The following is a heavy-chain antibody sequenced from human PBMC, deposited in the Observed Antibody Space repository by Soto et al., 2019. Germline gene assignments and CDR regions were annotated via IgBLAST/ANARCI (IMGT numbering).Heavy chain of an antibody. CDR1: GFTFSSYS. D-gene: IGHD3-22*01. J-gene: IGHJ4*02. CDR3: ASLPIMDYYDSSGYYLDY. V-gene: IGHV3-48*02. Sequence: EVQLVESGGGLVQPGGSLRLSCAASGFTFSSYSMNWVRQAPGKGLEWVSYISSSSSTIYYADSVKGRFTISRDNAKNSLYLQMNSLRDEDTAVYYCASLPIMDYYDSSGYYLDYWGQGTLVTVSS. CDR2: ISSSSSTI.